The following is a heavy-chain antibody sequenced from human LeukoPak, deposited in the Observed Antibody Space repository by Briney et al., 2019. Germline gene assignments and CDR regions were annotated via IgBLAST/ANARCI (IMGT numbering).Heavy chain of an antibody. J-gene: IGHJ4*02. CDR1: GFTFNNFG. D-gene: IGHD4-23*01. V-gene: IGHV3-30*02. Sequence: GGSLRLSCAASGFTFNNFGMHWVRQAPGKGLEWVAFMGYEGIHKYYADSVKGRFTISEDNSKATLYLQMNSLRPEDTAVYYCARDLHGGYSSDYWGQGTLVTFSS. CDR3: ARDLHGGYSSDY. CDR2: MGYEGIHK.